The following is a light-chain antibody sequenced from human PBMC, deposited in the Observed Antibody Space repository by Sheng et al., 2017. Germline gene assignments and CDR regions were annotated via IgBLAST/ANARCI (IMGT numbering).Light chain of an antibody. J-gene: IGLJ3*02. Sequence: QSVLTQPPSASGTAWQRVTISCSGSRSDIGSSTVNWFQHFPGTAPKLLIYHNNLRPSGVPDRFSGTKSDTAASLAISGLQSGDEGDYYCAAWDDRVNGPAFGGGTKLTVL. V-gene: IGLV1-44*01. CDR2: HNN. CDR1: RSDIGSST. CDR3: AAWDDRVNGPA.